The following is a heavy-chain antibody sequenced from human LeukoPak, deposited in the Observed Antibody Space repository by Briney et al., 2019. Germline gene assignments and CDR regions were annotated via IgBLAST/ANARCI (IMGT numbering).Heavy chain of an antibody. V-gene: IGHV3-23*01. CDR3: AKPKDTAVGRYFDY. J-gene: IGHJ4*02. Sequence: PGGSLRLSCAASGFTFTSSAMHWFRQASGKGLEWVSAISASGGSTYYADSVKGRFTISRDNSKNTLYLQMNSLRAEDTAVYYCAKPKDTAVGRYFDYWGQGTLVTVSS. D-gene: IGHD2-2*01. CDR2: ISASGGST. CDR1: GFTFTSSA.